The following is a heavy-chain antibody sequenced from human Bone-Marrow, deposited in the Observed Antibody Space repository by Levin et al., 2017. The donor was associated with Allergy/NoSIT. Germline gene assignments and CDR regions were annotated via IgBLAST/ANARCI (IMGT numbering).Heavy chain of an antibody. V-gene: IGHV1-8*01. D-gene: IGHD3-10*01. J-gene: IGHJ6*02. CDR2: MNPNSGNT. CDR1: GYTFTSYD. CDR3: ARGRYYGSGSYFGLGDYGMDV. Sequence: ASVKVSCKASGYTFTSYDINWVRQATGQGLEWMGWMNPNSGNTGYAQKFQGRVTMTRNTSISTAYMELSSLRSEDTAVYYCARGRYYGSGSYFGLGDYGMDVWGQGTTVTVSS.